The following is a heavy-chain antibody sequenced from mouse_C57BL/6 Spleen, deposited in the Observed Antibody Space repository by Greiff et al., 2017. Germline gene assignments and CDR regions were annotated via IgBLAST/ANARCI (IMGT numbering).Heavy chain of an antibody. CDR1: GFTFSSYA. V-gene: IGHV5-4*03. J-gene: IGHJ2*01. CDR3: ARGQLRGYFDD. Sequence: EVKVIESGGGLVKPGGSLKLSCAASGFTFSSYAMSWVRQTPEKRLEWVATISDGGSYTYYPDNVKGRFTISRDNAKNNLYLQMSHLKSEDTAMYYCARGQLRGYFDDWGQGTTLTVSS. CDR2: ISDGGSYT. D-gene: IGHD1-1*01.